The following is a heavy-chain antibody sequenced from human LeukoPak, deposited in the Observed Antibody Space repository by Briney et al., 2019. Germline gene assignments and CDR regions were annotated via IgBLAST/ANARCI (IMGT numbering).Heavy chain of an antibody. V-gene: IGHV4-59*01. CDR1: GGSISSYY. J-gene: IGHJ4*02. CDR3: ASGYSSSWHWVR. CDR2: IYYSGST. Sequence: PSETLSLTCAVYGGSISSYYWSWIRQPPGKGLEWVGYIYYSGSTNYNPSLKSRVTISVDTSKNQFSLKLSSVTAADTAVYYCASGYSSSWHWVRWGQGTLVTVSS. D-gene: IGHD6-13*01.